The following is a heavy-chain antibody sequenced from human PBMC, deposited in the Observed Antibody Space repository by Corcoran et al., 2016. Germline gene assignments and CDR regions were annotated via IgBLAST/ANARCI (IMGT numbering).Heavy chain of an antibody. D-gene: IGHD6-6*01. V-gene: IGHV1-2*02. CDR2: INPNSGGT. CDR3: ARGIYSSSSFLGY. J-gene: IGHJ4*02. Sequence: QGQMVQSGAEVKKPGASMKVSCKASGYTFTDYFMHWVRQAPGQGLEWMGWINPNSGGTNYAQKFQGRVTMTRDTSISTAYMELSRLRSDDTAVYYCARGIYSSSSFLGYWGQGTLVTVSS. CDR1: GYTFTDYF.